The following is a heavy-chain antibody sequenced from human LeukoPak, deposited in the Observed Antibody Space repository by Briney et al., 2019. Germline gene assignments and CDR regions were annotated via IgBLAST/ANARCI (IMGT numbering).Heavy chain of an antibody. J-gene: IGHJ5*02. CDR2: FYYSGRA. D-gene: IGHD4-17*01. CDR1: GGSISSYY. V-gene: IGHV4-59*01. Sequence: SETLSLTCTVSGGSISSYYWTWIRQPPGKGLEWIGYFYYSGRANYNPSLQSRVTISEDTPKNQISLKLTSVTTADTAVYYCARYGDTRFDPWGQGTLVTVSS. CDR3: ARYGDTRFDP.